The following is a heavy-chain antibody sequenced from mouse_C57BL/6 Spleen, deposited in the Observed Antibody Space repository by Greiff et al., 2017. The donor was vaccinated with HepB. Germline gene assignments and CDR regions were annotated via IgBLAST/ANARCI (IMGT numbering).Heavy chain of an antibody. J-gene: IGHJ4*01. CDR1: GFNIKDDY. D-gene: IGHD1-1*01. CDR3: TLYGSRLYYAMDY. V-gene: IGHV14-4*01. Sequence: VQLKQSGAELVRPGASVKLSCTASGFNIKDDYMHWVKQRPEQGLEWIGWIDPENGDTEYASKFQGKATITADTSSNTAYLQLSSLTSADTAVYYCTLYGSRLYYAMDYWGQGTSVTVSS. CDR2: IDPENGDT.